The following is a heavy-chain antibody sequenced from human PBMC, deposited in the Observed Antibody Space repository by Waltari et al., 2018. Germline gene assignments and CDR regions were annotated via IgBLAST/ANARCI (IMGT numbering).Heavy chain of an antibody. Sequence: QGQLEQSGSELKKPGASVKVSCKASGYSFSNYPTNWVRQAPGQGLEWMGWVSTNAGNPTYAEGFTGQLVFSWDTTVSTAYLQISSLKAEDTAVYYCARGMVVAVPSGGVDYWGQGTLVTVSS. D-gene: IGHD2-15*01. CDR1: GYSFSNYP. CDR3: ARGMVVAVPSGGVDY. J-gene: IGHJ4*02. V-gene: IGHV7-4-1*02. CDR2: VSTNAGNP.